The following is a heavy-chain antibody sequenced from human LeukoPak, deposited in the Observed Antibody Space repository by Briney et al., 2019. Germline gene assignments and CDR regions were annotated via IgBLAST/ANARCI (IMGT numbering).Heavy chain of an antibody. Sequence: GESLKISCKGSGYSFTSYWIGWVRQMPGKGLEWMGIIYPGDSDTRYSPSFQGQVTISADKSISTAYLQWSSLKASDTAMYYCARAVDDYIWGSYRHYYFDYWGQGTLVTVSS. D-gene: IGHD3-16*02. J-gene: IGHJ4*02. CDR1: GYSFTSYW. V-gene: IGHV5-51*01. CDR2: IYPGDSDT. CDR3: ARAVDDYIWGSYRHYYFDY.